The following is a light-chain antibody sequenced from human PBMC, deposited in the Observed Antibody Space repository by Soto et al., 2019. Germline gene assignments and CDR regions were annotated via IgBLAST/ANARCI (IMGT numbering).Light chain of an antibody. V-gene: IGKV3-11*01. CDR3: QQRSSWPFT. Sequence: EVVLTQSPATLSLSPGEGATLSCSASPSIGNYLAWYQQKPGQAPRLLIYATSNRATGIPARFSGSGSGTDFTLTISSLEPEDLAVYYCQQRSSWPFTFGPGTKVDIK. CDR1: PSIGNY. CDR2: ATS. J-gene: IGKJ3*01.